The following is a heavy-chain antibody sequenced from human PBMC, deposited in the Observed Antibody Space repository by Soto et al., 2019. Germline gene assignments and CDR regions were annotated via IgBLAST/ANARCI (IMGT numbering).Heavy chain of an antibody. CDR3: ARDTPSRGMDV. Sequence: EVQLVESGGGLVQPGGSLRLSCAASGFTVSSNYMSWVRQAPGKGLEWVSVIYSGGNTYYTDSVKGRFTISRDNSKNTLYLQMNSLRAADTAVYYCARDTPSRGMDVWGQGTTVTVSS. J-gene: IGHJ6*02. CDR2: IYSGGNT. V-gene: IGHV3-66*01. CDR1: GFTVSSNY.